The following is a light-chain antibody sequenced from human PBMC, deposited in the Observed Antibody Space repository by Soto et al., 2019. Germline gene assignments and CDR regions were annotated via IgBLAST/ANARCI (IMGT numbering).Light chain of an antibody. J-gene: IGKJ1*01. CDR1: QSISSF. CDR2: AAS. V-gene: IGKV1-39*01. CDR3: QQTYRTWT. Sequence: DIQMTQSPSSLSESVGDRVTITCRASQSISSFLNWYQQKPGKVPKLLIYAASTLQSGVPSRFSGSGSGADFTLTISSLQPEDFATYYCQQTYRTWTFGQGTKVEIK.